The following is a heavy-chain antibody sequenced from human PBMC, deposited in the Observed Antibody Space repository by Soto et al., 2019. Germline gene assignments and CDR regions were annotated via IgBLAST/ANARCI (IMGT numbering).Heavy chain of an antibody. V-gene: IGHV1-69*05. CDR2: IIPMFGTG. CDR1: GGTFSSKV. J-gene: IGHJ5*02. CDR3: ARDPGYSYGNT. D-gene: IGHD5-18*01. Sequence: ASVKVSCKASGGTFSSKVFRWVRQAPGQGLEWMGGIIPMFGTGNYAQNFQGRVTFTRDTSAGTVYMQLSSLTSEDTAVYYCARDPGYSYGNTWGQGTLVTVSS.